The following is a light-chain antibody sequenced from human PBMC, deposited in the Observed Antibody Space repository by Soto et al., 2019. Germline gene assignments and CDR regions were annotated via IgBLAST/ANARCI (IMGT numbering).Light chain of an antibody. CDR1: QNIISN. V-gene: IGKV3-15*01. J-gene: IGKJ5*01. CDR3: QQYNNWPIT. CDR2: GAS. Sequence: EIVMTHSPSTLSLSPVERATLSCRANQNIISNLAWYQQKPGQAPRLLIYGASTRATGVPARFSGSGSGTEFTLTISSLQSEDFEVYYCQQYNNWPITFGQGTRLEIK.